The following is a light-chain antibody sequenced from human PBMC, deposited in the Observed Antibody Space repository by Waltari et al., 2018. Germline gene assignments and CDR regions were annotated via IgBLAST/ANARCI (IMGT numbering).Light chain of an antibody. CDR1: QTVLYSSNNKNY. Sequence: DIVMTQSPDSLAVSLGERATINCKSSQTVLYSSNNKNYLAWYQQKPGQSPKLPIYWASTRESGVPDRFRGSGSGTDFTLTISSLQAEDVAVYYCQQYYSTLTFGGGTKVEIK. V-gene: IGKV4-1*01. CDR3: QQYYSTLT. J-gene: IGKJ4*01. CDR2: WAS.